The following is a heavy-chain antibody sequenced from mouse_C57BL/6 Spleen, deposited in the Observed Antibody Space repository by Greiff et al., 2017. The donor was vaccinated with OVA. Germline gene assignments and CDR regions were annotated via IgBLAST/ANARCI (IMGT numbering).Heavy chain of an antibody. V-gene: IGHV1-54*01. CDR1: GYAFTNYL. J-gene: IGHJ1*03. CDR3: ARSSYGNLYWYFDV. Sequence: QVQLKESGAELVRPGTSVKVSCKASGYAFTNYLIEWVKQRPGQGLEWIGVINPGSGGTNYNEKFKGKATLTADKSSSTAYMQLSSLTSEDSAVYFCARSSYGNLYWYFDVWGTGTTVTVSS. D-gene: IGHD2-10*01. CDR2: INPGSGGT.